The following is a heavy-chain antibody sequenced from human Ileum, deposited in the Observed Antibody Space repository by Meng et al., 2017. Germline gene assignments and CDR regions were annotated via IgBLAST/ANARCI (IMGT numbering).Heavy chain of an antibody. CDR2: LKSDGSYT. D-gene: IGHD1-26*01. J-gene: IGHJ4*02. CDR3: ARRSHYSGCYVDS. V-gene: IGHV3-74*01. CDR1: GFTFSNYW. Sequence: EVQLVESGGGLVPPGGSLRLSCAPSGFTFSNYWIHWVRQPPGKGLVWVSRLKSDGSYTNYADSVKGRFTISRDNAKNTLYLQMNSLRAEDTAVYYCARRSHYSGCYVDSWGQGALVTVSS.